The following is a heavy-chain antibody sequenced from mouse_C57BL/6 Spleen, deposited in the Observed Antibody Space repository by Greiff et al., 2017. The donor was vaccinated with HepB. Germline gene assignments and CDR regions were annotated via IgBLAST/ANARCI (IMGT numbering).Heavy chain of an antibody. CDR2: IDPENGDT. CDR3: TRGWLPRWFAY. CDR1: GFNIKDDY. J-gene: IGHJ3*01. V-gene: IGHV14-4*01. Sequence: EVQLQQSGAELVRPGASVKLSCTASGFNIKDDYMHWVKQRPEQGLEWIGWIDPENGDTEYASKFKGKATITADTSSNTAYLQLSSLTSEDTAVYYCTRGWLPRWFAYWGQGTLVTVSA. D-gene: IGHD2-3*01.